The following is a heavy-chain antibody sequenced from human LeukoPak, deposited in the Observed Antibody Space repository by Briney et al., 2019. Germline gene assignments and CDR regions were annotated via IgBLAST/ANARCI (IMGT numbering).Heavy chain of an antibody. Sequence: GGSLRLSCAASGFTFSSYWMSWVRQAPGKGLEWVANINKDGGEKYYVDSVKGRFTISRDNAKNSLYLQMNSLRVDDTAIYYCVRETTEGAKDYWGQGTQVTVSS. D-gene: IGHD1-14*01. J-gene: IGHJ4*02. V-gene: IGHV3-7*03. CDR2: INKDGGEK. CDR1: GFTFSSYW. CDR3: VRETTEGAKDY.